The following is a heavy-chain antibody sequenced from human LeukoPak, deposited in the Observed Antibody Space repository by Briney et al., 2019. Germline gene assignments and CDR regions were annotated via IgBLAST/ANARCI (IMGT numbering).Heavy chain of an antibody. CDR3: ARASSYDSSGYIPY. J-gene: IGHJ4*02. V-gene: IGHV1-18*01. D-gene: IGHD3-22*01. Sequence: GASVKVSCKASGYTFTSYGIRWVRQAPGQGLEWMGWISAYNGNTNYAQKLQGRVTMTTDTSTSTAYMELRSLRSDDTAVYYCARASSYDSSGYIPYWGQGTLVTVSS. CDR2: ISAYNGNT. CDR1: GYTFTSYG.